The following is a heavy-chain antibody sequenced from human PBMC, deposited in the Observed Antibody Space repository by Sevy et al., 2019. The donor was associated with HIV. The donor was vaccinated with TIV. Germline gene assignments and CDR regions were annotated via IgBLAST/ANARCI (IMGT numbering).Heavy chain of an antibody. Sequence: GGSLRLSCAVSGFSFDSYGMTWVRQAPGKGLEWVSGISGSGTRTYYADSVKGRFIISRDNSKNTLYLQMNSLRSEDTXXXXXAKGGGGHYDPDEIGYYFYYYNMDVWGKGTTVTVSS. J-gene: IGHJ6*03. CDR1: GFSFDSYG. V-gene: IGHV3-23*01. D-gene: IGHD3-22*01. CDR3: AKGGGGHYDPDEIGYYFYYYNMDV. CDR2: ISGSGTRT.